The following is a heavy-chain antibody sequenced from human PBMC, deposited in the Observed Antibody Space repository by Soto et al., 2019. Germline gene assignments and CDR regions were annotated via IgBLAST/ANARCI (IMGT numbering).Heavy chain of an antibody. J-gene: IGHJ4*02. CDR1: GFTFSTYA. V-gene: IGHV3-23*01. CDR3: AKTTKYSSGSFDY. Sequence: GGSLRLSCAASGFTFSTYAMSWVRQAPGKGLEWVSGLSAAGDTTYYVDSVKGRFTISRDNSKNTLYLQMNSLRAEDTAIYYCAKTTKYSSGSFDYWGQGTLVTVSS. D-gene: IGHD6-19*01. CDR2: LSAAGDTT.